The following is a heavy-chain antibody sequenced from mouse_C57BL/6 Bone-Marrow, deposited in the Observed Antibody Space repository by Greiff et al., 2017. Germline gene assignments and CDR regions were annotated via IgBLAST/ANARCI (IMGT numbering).Heavy chain of an antibody. CDR3: ARRRAETY. J-gene: IGHJ3*01. CDR1: GFTFSSYG. V-gene: IGHV5-6*01. Sequence: EVQRVESGGDLVKPGGSLKLSCAASGFTFSSYGMSWVRQTPDERLEWVATISSGGSYTYYPDSVKGRFTISRDNAKNTLYLQMSSLKSEDTAMYYCARRRAETYWGQGTLVTVSA. CDR2: ISSGGSYT. D-gene: IGHD3-3*01.